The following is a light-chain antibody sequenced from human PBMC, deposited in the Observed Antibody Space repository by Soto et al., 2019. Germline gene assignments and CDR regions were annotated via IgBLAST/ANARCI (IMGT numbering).Light chain of an antibody. CDR2: GAS. J-gene: IGKJ2*01. CDR1: QSVSSN. V-gene: IGKV3-15*01. Sequence: EIVMTQSPATLSVSPGERATLSCRASQSVSSNLAWYQQKPGQAPRLLIYGASNRATGIPARFSGSGSGTEFTLTIGSLQSEDFAVYYCQQYNNWPPYTFGQGTKLDIK. CDR3: QQYNNWPPYT.